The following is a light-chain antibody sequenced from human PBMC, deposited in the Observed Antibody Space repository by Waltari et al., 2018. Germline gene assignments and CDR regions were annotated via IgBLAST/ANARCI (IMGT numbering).Light chain of an antibody. J-gene: IGLJ1*01. CDR3: SSYAASNNFV. Sequence: QSALTQPPSASGSPGQSVTISCTGTSSDVGRYNCVSWFQQHLGKAPKLMIYEVSKRPSGVPDRFSVSKSGNTASLTVSGLQAEDEADYYCSSYAASNNFVFGTGTKVTVL. CDR2: EVS. V-gene: IGLV2-8*01. CDR1: SSDVGRYNC.